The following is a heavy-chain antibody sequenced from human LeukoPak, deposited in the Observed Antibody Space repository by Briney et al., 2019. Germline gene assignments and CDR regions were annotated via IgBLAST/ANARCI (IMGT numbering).Heavy chain of an antibody. V-gene: IGHV4-34*01. CDR2: INHSGST. CDR1: GGSFSGYY. Sequence: ASETLSLTCAVSGGSFSGYYWSWIRQPPGKPLEWIGEINHSGSTNYNPSVKSRVTISVDTSKNQFSLQLSSVTAADTAVYYCARGLRSKKLRHPDYGGQGTLVTVSS. CDR3: ARGLRSKKLRHPDY. J-gene: IGHJ4*02. D-gene: IGHD1-7*01.